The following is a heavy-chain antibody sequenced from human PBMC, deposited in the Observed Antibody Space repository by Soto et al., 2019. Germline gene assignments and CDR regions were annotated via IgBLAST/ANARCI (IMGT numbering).Heavy chain of an antibody. CDR3: ARAGGTKDCDY. CDR2: INPSDGRT. D-gene: IGHD1-26*01. V-gene: IGHV1-46*01. CDR1: GYTFTSYY. Sequence: QVQLVQSGAEVKKPGASGKVSCKASGYTFTSYYMHWVRQAPGQGLEWMGIINPSDGRTSYAQKLQGRVTMTRDKATSTVYMEQSSLRSEDTAGSYCARAGGTKDCDYWGQGALVTVSS. J-gene: IGHJ4*02.